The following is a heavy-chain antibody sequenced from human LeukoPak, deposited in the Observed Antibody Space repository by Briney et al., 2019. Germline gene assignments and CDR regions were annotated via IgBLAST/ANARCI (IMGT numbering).Heavy chain of an antibody. J-gene: IGHJ4*02. V-gene: IGHV3-7*01. CDR1: GFTFSDSW. D-gene: IGHD6-13*01. Sequence: PGGSLRLSCVASGFTFSDSWMSWVRQVPGKGLQWVANIDQDGREKNYVDSVKGRFTISRDNGKNPLYLEMDSLRAEDTAVYYCARGRQGSSWYDGKEPFDYWGQGTLVTVSS. CDR3: ARGRQGSSWYDGKEPFDY. CDR2: IDQDGREK.